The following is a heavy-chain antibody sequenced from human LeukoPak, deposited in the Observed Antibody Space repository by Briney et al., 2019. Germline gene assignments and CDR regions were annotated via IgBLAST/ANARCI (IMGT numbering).Heavy chain of an antibody. V-gene: IGHV1-2*06. J-gene: IGHJ4*02. CDR3: ATVYGAHTNFDY. D-gene: IGHD4-17*01. CDR1: GYTFTGYY. CDR2: INPNSGGT. Sequence: GSVKVSCKASGYTFTGYYMHWVRQAPGQGLEWMGRINPNSGGTNYAQKFRGRVTMTEDTSTDTAYMELSSLRSEDTAVYYCATVYGAHTNFDYWGQGTLVTVSS.